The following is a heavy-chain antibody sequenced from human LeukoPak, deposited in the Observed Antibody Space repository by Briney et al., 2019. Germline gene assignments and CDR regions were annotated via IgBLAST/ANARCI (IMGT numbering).Heavy chain of an antibody. D-gene: IGHD1-26*01. J-gene: IGHJ4*02. Sequence: GGSLRLSCAASGFTFSTYTINWVRQPPGKGLEWVSSISSSGSHIYYADSVKGRFSISRDNAKNSLYLQMKSLRAEDTAVYYCARAHYSGSYWIFDYWGQGTLVTASS. CDR2: ISSSGSHI. CDR1: GFTFSTYT. V-gene: IGHV3-21*01. CDR3: ARAHYSGSYWIFDY.